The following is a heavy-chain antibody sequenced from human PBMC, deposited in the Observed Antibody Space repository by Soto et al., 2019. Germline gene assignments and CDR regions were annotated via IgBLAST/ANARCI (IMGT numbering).Heavy chain of an antibody. V-gene: IGHV5-51*01. J-gene: IGHJ3*01. CDR1: GYSFKSYW. CDR3: ARQFLTGYYNYREAFDV. CDR2: IYPDDSDI. D-gene: IGHD3-9*01. Sequence: XESLKISCKASGYSFKSYWIGWVRQKPGKGLEWMGSIYPDDSDIRYSPSFQGQVTISADKSITTAYLQWSSLKASDTAIYYCARQFLTGYYNYREAFDVWGQGTMVTVSS.